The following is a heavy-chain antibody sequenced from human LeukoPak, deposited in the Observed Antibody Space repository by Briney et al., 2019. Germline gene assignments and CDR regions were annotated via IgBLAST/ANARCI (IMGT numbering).Heavy chain of an antibody. Sequence: GRSLRLSCAASGFTFSSYGMHWVRQAPGKGLEWVAVISYDGSNRYYADSVKGRFTISRDNSKNTLYLQMNSLRAEATAVYYCAKDFPRDGYALDHDAFDIWGRGTMVTVSS. J-gene: IGHJ3*02. CDR2: ISYDGSNR. D-gene: IGHD5-24*01. CDR1: GFTFSSYG. V-gene: IGHV3-30*18. CDR3: AKDFPRDGYALDHDAFDI.